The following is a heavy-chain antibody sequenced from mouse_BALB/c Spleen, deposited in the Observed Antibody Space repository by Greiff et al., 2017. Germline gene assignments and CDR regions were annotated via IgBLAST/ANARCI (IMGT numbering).Heavy chain of an antibody. V-gene: IGHV14-1*02. J-gene: IGHJ3*01. CDR2: IDPENGNT. CDR1: GFNIKDYY. CDR3: ALGDFTY. Sequence: DVQLQESGAELVRPGALVKLSCKASGFNIKDYYMHWVKQRPEQGLEWIGWIDPENGNTIYDPKFQGKASITADTSSNTAYLQLSSLTSEDTAVYYCALGDFTYWGQGTLVTVSA.